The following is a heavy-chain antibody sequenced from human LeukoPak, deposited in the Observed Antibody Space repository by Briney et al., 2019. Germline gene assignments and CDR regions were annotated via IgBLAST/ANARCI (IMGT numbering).Heavy chain of an antibody. D-gene: IGHD2-2*01. CDR2: ISAYNGNT. CDR3: ARDQGPYCSSTSCSNNYYYYYGMDV. Sequence: ASVKVSCKAFGYTFTSYGISWVRQAPGQGLEWMGWISAYNGNTNYAQKLQGRVTMTTDTSTSTAYMELSSLRSEDTAVYYCARDQGPYCSSTSCSNNYYYYYGMDVWGQGTTVTVSS. CDR1: GYTFTSYG. V-gene: IGHV1-18*01. J-gene: IGHJ6*02.